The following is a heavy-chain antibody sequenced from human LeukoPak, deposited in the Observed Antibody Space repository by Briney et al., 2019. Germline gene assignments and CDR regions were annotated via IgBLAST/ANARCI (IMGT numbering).Heavy chain of an antibody. Sequence: SETLSLTSTVSGGSISSYYWSWIRQPPGKGLEWIGYIYYSGSTNYNPSLKSRVTISVDTSKNQFSLKLSSVTAADTAVYYCARSCSSTSCYPYYGMDVWGQGTTVTVSS. V-gene: IGHV4-59*08. CDR1: GGSISSYY. D-gene: IGHD2-2*01. CDR2: IYYSGST. J-gene: IGHJ6*02. CDR3: ARSCSSTSCYPYYGMDV.